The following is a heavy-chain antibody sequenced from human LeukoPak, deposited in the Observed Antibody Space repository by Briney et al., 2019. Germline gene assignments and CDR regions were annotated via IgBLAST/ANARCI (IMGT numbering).Heavy chain of an antibody. CDR1: GGSISSGSYY. Sequence: SETLSLTCTASGGSISSGSYYWSWIRQPAGKGLEWIGRIYTSGSTNYNPSLKSLVTISVDSSKNQFSLKLSSVTAADTAVYYCARSAGVYSTRGYFDYWGQGTLVTVSS. D-gene: IGHD6-13*01. J-gene: IGHJ4*02. V-gene: IGHV4-61*02. CDR3: ARSAGVYSTRGYFDY. CDR2: IYTSGST.